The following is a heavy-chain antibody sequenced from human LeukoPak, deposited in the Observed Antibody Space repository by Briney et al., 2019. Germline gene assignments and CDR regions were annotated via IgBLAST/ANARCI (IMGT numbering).Heavy chain of an antibody. CDR2: IYHSGST. CDR1: GGSISSSNW. CDR3: AREPRPSVNPRYNWFDP. Sequence: PGALSLTCADSGGSISSSNWWSWVRQPPGKGLEWVGGIYHSGSTNYNPSLKSRVTISLDKSKNQFCLTHSSVTAAATAVYSGAREPRPSVNPRYNWFDPWGQGTPVTVSS. J-gene: IGHJ5*02. V-gene: IGHV4-4*01.